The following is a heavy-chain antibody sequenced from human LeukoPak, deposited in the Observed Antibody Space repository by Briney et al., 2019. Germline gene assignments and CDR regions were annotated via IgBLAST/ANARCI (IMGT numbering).Heavy chain of an antibody. CDR2: IIPIFGTA. D-gene: IGHD1-26*01. J-gene: IGHJ4*02. Sequence: SVKVSCKASGGTFSSYAISWVRQAPGQGLEWMGGIIPIFGTANYAQKFQGRVTITADESTSTAYMELSSLRSEDTAVYYCAREGGSYRYYFDYWGQGALVTVSS. CDR1: GGTFSSYA. V-gene: IGHV1-69*13. CDR3: AREGGSYRYYFDY.